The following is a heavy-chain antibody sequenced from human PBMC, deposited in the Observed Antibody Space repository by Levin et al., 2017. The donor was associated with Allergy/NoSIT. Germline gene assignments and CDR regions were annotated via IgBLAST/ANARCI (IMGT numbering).Heavy chain of an antibody. CDR1: GFIFSRYW. CDR3: ARDLPSTFGPNFDY. D-gene: IGHD2-2*01. CDR2: VKQDGSEK. Sequence: LSLTCAASGFIFSRYWMSWVRQAQGKGLEWVANVKQDGSEKYYVDSVKGRFTISRDNARNSLYLDMNSLRAEDTAVYFCARDLPSTFGPNFDYWGQGTLVTVSS. V-gene: IGHV3-7*01. J-gene: IGHJ4*02.